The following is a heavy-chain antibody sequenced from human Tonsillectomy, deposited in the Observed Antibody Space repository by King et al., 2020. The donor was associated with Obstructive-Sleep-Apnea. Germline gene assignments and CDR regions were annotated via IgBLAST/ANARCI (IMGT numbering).Heavy chain of an antibody. D-gene: IGHD4-17*01. V-gene: IGHV3-48*04. CDR2: ISSSSNTI. Sequence: QLVQSGGGLVQPGGSLRLSCAASGFTFSSYNMNWVRQAPEKGLEWVSYISSSSNTIYYADSVKGRFTISRDNAKNSLYLQMNSLRAEDTAVYYCAKDDYDDYFDYWGQGTLVTVSS. J-gene: IGHJ4*02. CDR3: AKDDYDDYFDY. CDR1: GFTFSSYN.